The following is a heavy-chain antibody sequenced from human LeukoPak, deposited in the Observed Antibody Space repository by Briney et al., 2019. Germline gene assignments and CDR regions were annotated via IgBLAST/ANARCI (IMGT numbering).Heavy chain of an antibody. CDR1: GFTVSSNY. D-gene: IGHD6-19*01. CDR2: IYSGGST. Sequence: GGSVRLSCAASGFTVSSNYMSWVRQAPGKGLEWVSVIYSGGSTYYAGSVKGRFTISRDNSKNTLYLQMNSLRAEDTAVYYCVREIIKGSGWYYFEYWGQGALVTVAS. V-gene: IGHV3-53*01. J-gene: IGHJ4*02. CDR3: VREIIKGSGWYYFEY.